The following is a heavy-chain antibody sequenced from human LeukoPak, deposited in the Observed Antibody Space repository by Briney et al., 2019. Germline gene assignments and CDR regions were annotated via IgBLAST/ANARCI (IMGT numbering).Heavy chain of an antibody. J-gene: IGHJ4*02. V-gene: IGHV4-61*02. Sequence: SETLSLTCTVSGGSISSGSYYWSWIRQPAGKGLEWIGRIYTSGSTNYNPSLKSRVTISVDTSKNQFSLRLSSVTAADTAVYYCARDLKGLIAAASPWGQGTLVTVSS. CDR3: ARDLKGLIAAASP. CDR2: IYTSGST. D-gene: IGHD6-13*01. CDR1: GGSISSGSYY.